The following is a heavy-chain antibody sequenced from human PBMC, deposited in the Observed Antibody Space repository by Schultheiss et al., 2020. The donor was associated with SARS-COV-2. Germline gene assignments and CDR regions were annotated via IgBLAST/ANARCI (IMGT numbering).Heavy chain of an antibody. CDR3: ARGLGIAVAGADY. CDR1: GFTLSDYT. V-gene: IGHV3-30*04. Sequence: GESLKISCAASGFTLSDYTMHWVRQAPGKGLEWVAVISYEGSSKYYADSVRGRFTISRDNAKNSLYLQMNSLRAEDTAVYYCARGLGIAVAGADYWGQGTLVTVSS. CDR2: ISYEGSSK. D-gene: IGHD6-19*01. J-gene: IGHJ4*02.